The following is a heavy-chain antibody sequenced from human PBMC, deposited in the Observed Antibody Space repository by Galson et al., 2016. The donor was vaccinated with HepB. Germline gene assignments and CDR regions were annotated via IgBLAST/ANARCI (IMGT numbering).Heavy chain of an antibody. CDR1: GLTFSNYW. CDR3: ARGTFFFDSSSYKLFHF. Sequence: SLRLSCAVSGLTFSNYWMTWVRQAPGKGLEWVANIKEDGSEEYYVDSVKGRFTISRDNANNSLFLQMNSLRAEDTAVYFCARGTFFFDSSSYKLFHFWGQGTLVTVSS. J-gene: IGHJ4*02. D-gene: IGHD3-22*01. CDR2: IKEDGSEE. V-gene: IGHV3-7*03.